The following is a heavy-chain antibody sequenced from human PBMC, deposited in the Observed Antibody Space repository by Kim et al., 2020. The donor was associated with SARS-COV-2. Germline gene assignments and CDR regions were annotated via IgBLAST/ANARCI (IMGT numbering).Heavy chain of an antibody. CDR3: ARDMGSSWNYLAYFDP. CDR2: IHYSGST. V-gene: IGHV4-59*01. CDR1: GGSMSTYY. Sequence: SETLSLTCTVSGGSMSTYYWSWIRQPPGKGLEWIGYIHYSGSTNYNPSLKSRVIISIDTSKNQFSLKLNSVTAADTAVYYCARDMGSSWNYLAYFDPWG. J-gene: IGHJ5*02. D-gene: IGHD6-13*01.